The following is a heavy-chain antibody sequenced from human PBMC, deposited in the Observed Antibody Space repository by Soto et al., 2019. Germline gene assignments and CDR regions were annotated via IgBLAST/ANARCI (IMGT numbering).Heavy chain of an antibody. CDR2: IHPGDSDT. D-gene: IGHD3-3*01. CDR3: ARSRNDFWSGYYYYGMDV. V-gene: IGHV5-51*01. J-gene: IGHJ6*02. CDR1: GFSFTSYW. Sequence: GESLKISCKGSGFSFTSYWIGWVRQMPGKGLEWMGIIHPGDSDTRYSPSFQGQVTISADKSISTAYLQWSSLKASDTAMYYCARSRNDFWSGYYYYGMDVWGQGTTVTVSS.